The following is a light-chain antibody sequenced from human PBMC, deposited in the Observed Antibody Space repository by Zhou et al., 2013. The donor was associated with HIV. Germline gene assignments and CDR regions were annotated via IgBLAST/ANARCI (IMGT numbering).Light chain of an antibody. CDR1: QSVSNY. Sequence: EIVLTQSPATLSLSPGERATLSCRASQSVSNYLAWYQQKPGQAPRLLIYNASNRATGIPDRFSGSGSGTDFTLTISRLEPEDFAVYYCQQPGTFGQGTKLEIK. CDR3: QQPGT. CDR2: NAS. V-gene: IGKV3-11*01. J-gene: IGKJ2*02.